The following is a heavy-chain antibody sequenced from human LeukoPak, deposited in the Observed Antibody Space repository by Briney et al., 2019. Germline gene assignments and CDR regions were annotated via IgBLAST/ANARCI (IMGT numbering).Heavy chain of an antibody. Sequence: GGSLRLSCATSRFTFSDHHMDWVRQAPGKGLEWVGRSIDKANSYSTEYATSVKGRFTISRDDSKNSLYLQMNSLRTEDTAVYSCVSYYLGYWGQGTLVTVSS. D-gene: IGHD2/OR15-2a*01. CDR2: SIDKANSYST. CDR3: VSYYLGY. CDR1: RFTFSDHH. J-gene: IGHJ4*02. V-gene: IGHV3-72*01.